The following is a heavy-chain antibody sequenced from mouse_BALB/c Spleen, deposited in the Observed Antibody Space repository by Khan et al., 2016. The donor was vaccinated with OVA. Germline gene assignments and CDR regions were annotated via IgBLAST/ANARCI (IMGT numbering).Heavy chain of an antibody. CDR2: INPSNGGT. V-gene: IGHV1S81*02. CDR3: RRSGYGTFAY. Sequence: QVQLKQSGAELVKPGASVRLSCKASGYSFTSYYLYWVKQRPGHGLEWIGDINPSNGGTHFNEKFKNKVTLTVDKSSSTAYMQLSSLTSEDSAVYYCRRSGYGTFAYWGQGTLVTVSA. CDR1: GYSFTSYY. J-gene: IGHJ3*01. D-gene: IGHD2-1*01.